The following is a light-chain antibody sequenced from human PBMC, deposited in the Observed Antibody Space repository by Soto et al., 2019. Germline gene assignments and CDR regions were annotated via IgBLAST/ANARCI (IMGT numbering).Light chain of an antibody. CDR2: AGS. CDR3: QQSFITPHT. CDR1: QTIGRC. Sequence: DIQMTQSPSSLSASGGDRVTITCRASQTIGRCLNWYQQQPGKAPKLLIYAGSNLQSGVPSRFSGTGSGTDFTLTISSLQPEDFATYYCQQSFITPHTFGQGTKVDIK. J-gene: IGKJ2*01. V-gene: IGKV1-39*01.